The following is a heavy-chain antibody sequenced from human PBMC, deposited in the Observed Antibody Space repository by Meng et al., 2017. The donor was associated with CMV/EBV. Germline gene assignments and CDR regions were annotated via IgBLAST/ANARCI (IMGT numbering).Heavy chain of an antibody. J-gene: IGHJ3*02. D-gene: IGHD6-13*01. Sequence: SVKVSCKASGGTFSSYAISWVRQAPGQGIEWMGGIIPIFGTANYAQKFQGRVTITTDESTSTAYMELSSLRSEDTAVYYCASFGGSSWDDSGWMNAFDIWGQGTMVTVSS. CDR1: GGTFSSYA. CDR2: IIPIFGTA. V-gene: IGHV1-69*05. CDR3: ASFGGSSWDDSGWMNAFDI.